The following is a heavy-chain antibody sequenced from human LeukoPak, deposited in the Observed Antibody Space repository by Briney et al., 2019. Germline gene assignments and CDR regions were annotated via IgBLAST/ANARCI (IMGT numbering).Heavy chain of an antibody. CDR1: GGSISSSSYY. Sequence: SETLCLTCTVSGGSISSSSYYWGWIRQPPGKGMEWIGSIYYSRSTYYNPSLKSRVTISVDTSKNQFSLKLSSVTAADTAVYYCAGGRCSSTSCADAFDIWGQGTMVTVSS. CDR3: AGGRCSSTSCADAFDI. V-gene: IGHV4-39*01. D-gene: IGHD2-2*01. J-gene: IGHJ3*02. CDR2: IYYSRST.